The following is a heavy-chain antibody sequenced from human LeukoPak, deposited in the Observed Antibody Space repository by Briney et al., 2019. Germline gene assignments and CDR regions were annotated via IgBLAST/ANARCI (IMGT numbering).Heavy chain of an antibody. Sequence: ASEKVSCKASGYTFTSYYMHWVRQAPGQGLEWMGIINPSGGSTSYAQKFQGRVTMTRDTSTSTVYMELSSLRSEDTAVYYCASNYYDSSGYYHFDYWGQGTLVTVSS. V-gene: IGHV1-46*01. CDR1: GYTFTSYY. J-gene: IGHJ4*02. CDR3: ASNYYDSSGYYHFDY. D-gene: IGHD3-22*01. CDR2: INPSGGST.